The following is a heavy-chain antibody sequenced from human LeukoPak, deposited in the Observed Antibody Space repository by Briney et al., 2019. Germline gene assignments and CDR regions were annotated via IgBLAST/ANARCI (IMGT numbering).Heavy chain of an antibody. J-gene: IGHJ5*02. CDR2: INHSGST. D-gene: IGHD2-2*02. Sequence: SETLSLTCAVYGGSFSGYYWSWIRQPPGKGLEWIGEINHSGSTNYNPSLKSRVTISVDTSKNQFSLKLSSVTAADTAVYYCARGGIVVVPAAIRAGYNWFDPWGQGTLVTVSS. CDR1: GGSFSGYY. CDR3: ARGGIVVVPAAIRAGYNWFDP. V-gene: IGHV4-34*01.